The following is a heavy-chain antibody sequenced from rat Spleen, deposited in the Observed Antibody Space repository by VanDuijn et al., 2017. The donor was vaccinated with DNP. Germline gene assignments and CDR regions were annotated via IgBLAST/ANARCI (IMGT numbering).Heavy chain of an antibody. CDR3: TTGCNLFDY. J-gene: IGHJ2*01. Sequence: EVQLVESGGGLVQPGRSMKLSCAASGFTFSNYDMAWVRQAPTKGLEWVASISYDGSSTYYRDSVKGRFTISRDNAKSTLYLQMDSLRSEDTATYYCTTGCNLFDYWGQGVMVTVSS. D-gene: IGHD3-2*01. V-gene: IGHV5-20*01. CDR2: ISYDGSST. CDR1: GFTFSNYD.